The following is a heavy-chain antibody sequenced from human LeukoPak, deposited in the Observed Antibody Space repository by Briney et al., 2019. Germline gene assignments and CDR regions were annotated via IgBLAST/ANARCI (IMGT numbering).Heavy chain of an antibody. CDR1: GFTFSSYS. CDR3: ARDLDCSGGSCYPSGMDV. V-gene: IGHV3-21*01. J-gene: IGHJ6*02. Sequence: PGGSLRLSCAASGFTFSSYSMNWVRQAPGKGLEWVSSISSSSSYIYYADSVKGRFTISRDNAKNSLYLQMNSLRAEDTAVYYCARDLDCSGGSCYPSGMDVWGQGTTVTVSS. CDR2: ISSSSSYI. D-gene: IGHD2-15*01.